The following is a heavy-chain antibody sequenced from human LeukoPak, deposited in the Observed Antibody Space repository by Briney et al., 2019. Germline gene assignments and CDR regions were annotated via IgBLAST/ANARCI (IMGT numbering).Heavy chain of an antibody. J-gene: IGHJ4*02. V-gene: IGHV4-59*01. CDR1: GGSISSYH. CDR2: IYYSGST. CDR3: ARDQRDYYDSSGYYPLGY. Sequence: PSETLSLTCTVSGGSISSYHWSWIRQPPGKGLEWIGYIYYSGSTNYNPSLKSRVTISVDTSKNQFSLKLSSVTAADTAVYYCARDQRDYYDSSGYYPLGYWGQGTLVTVSS. D-gene: IGHD3-22*01.